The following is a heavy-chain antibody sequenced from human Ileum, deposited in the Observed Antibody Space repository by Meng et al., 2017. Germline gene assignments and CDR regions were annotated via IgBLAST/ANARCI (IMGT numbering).Heavy chain of an antibody. V-gene: IGHV3-72*01. J-gene: IGHJ4*02. CDR1: VFTSSAQY. Sequence: DVPLVQSGGGFVHTGASLRLSCAASVFTSSAQYMDWVRQAPGKWLEWVARVRNKENGYSTGYAASVEGRFTISRDDSKNSLYLQMNSLTTEDTAVYYCARGDFRVNWGQGTLVTVSS. CDR2: VRNKENGYST. CDR3: ARGDFRVN. D-gene: IGHD3-3*01.